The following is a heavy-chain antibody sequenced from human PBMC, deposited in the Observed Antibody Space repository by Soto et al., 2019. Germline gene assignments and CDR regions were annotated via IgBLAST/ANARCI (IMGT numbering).Heavy chain of an antibody. Sequence: GGSLRLSCAASGFSFSSSAMSWVRQAPGKGLEWVSTISTSGGSTNCADSVKGRFTFSRDNSKDTLYLQMNSLRAEDTAVYYCAKEGGYSSGWETIDYWGQGTLVNGSS. J-gene: IGHJ4*02. CDR3: AKEGGYSSGWETIDY. CDR2: ISTSGGST. CDR1: GFSFSSSA. D-gene: IGHD6-19*01. V-gene: IGHV3-23*01.